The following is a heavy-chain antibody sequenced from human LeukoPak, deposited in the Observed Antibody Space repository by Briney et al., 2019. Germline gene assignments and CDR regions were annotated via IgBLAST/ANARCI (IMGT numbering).Heavy chain of an antibody. CDR3: AKGRGDYDFWSGYFGNPFDY. J-gene: IGHJ4*02. V-gene: IGHV4-34*01. CDR1: GGSFSGYY. D-gene: IGHD3-3*01. CDR2: INHSGST. Sequence: PSETLSLTCAVYGGSFSGYYWSWIRQPPGKGLEWIGEINHSGSTNYNPSLKSRVTISVDTSKNQFSLKLSSVTAADTAVYYCAKGRGDYDFWSGYFGNPFDYWGQGTLVTVSS.